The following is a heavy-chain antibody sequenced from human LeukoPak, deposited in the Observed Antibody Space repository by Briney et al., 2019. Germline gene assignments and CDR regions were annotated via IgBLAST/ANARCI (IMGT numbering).Heavy chain of an antibody. CDR1: GGSMSSGTYS. Sequence: KPSETLSLTCTVSGGSMSSGTYSWAWIRQPPGKGLEWIGTIHYSGSTYYTPSLESRVTISVDSSRNQFSLKLSSVTAADTAVYFCVRDLVATIDHYYYGMDVWGQGTTVTVSS. V-gene: IGHV4-39*02. J-gene: IGHJ6*02. CDR2: IHYSGST. CDR3: VRDLVATIDHYYYGMDV. D-gene: IGHD5-12*01.